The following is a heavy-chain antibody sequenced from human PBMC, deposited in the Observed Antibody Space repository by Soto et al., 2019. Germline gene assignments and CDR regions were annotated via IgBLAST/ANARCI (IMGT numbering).Heavy chain of an antibody. CDR3: ARVQKGCSSTSCYEEGYVDWFDP. CDR1: GGTFSSYA. D-gene: IGHD2-2*01. J-gene: IGHJ5*02. V-gene: IGHV1-69*06. Sequence: ASVKVSCKASGGTFSSYAISWVRQAPGQGLEWMGGFIPIFGTANYAQKFQGRVTITADKSTSTAYMELSSLRSEDTAVYYCARVQKGCSSTSCYEEGYVDWFDPWGQGTLVTVSS. CDR2: FIPIFGTA.